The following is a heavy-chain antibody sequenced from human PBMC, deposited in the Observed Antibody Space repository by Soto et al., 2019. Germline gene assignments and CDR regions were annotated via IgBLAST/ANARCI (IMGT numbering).Heavy chain of an antibody. J-gene: IGHJ4*02. CDR3: AKDERGYSYGTFDY. V-gene: IGHV3-30*18. Sequence: QVQLVESGGGVVQPGRSLRLSCAASGFTFSSYGMHWVRQAPGKGLEWVAVISYDGSNKYYADSVKGRFTISRDNSKNTLYLQMNSLRAEYTAVYYCAKDERGYSYGTFDYWGQGTLVTVSS. CDR1: GFTFSSYG. D-gene: IGHD5-18*01. CDR2: ISYDGSNK.